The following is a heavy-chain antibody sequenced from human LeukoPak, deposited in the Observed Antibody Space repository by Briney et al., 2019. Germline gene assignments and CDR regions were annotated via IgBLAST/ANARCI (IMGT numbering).Heavy chain of an antibody. CDR2: TSDRGDYT. D-gene: IGHD3-16*01. Sequence: GGSLRLSCAASGFTFTSYSMSWVRQAPGKGLEWVSGTSDRGDYTYYADSVKGRFTISRDNSKNTLYLQMNSLRAEDTAVYYCARLYASVNYFDYWGQGTLVTVSS. CDR3: ARLYASVNYFDY. V-gene: IGHV3-23*01. J-gene: IGHJ4*02. CDR1: GFTFTSYS.